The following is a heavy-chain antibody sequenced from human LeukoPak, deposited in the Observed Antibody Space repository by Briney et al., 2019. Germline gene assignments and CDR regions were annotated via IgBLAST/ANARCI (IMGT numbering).Heavy chain of an antibody. CDR2: IYSGGST. CDR3: ARDGTGDRWVHLDY. Sequence: QSGGSLRLSCAASGFTVSSNYMSWVRQAPGKGLEWVSVIYSGGSTYYADSVKGRFTISRDNSKNTLYLQMNSLRAEDTAVYYCARDGTGDRWVHLDYWGRGNLVTVSS. J-gene: IGHJ4*02. D-gene: IGHD7-27*01. CDR1: GFTVSSNY. V-gene: IGHV3-53*01.